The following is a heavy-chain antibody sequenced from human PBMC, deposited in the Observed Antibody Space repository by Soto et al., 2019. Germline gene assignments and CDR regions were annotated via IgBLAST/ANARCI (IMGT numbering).Heavy chain of an antibody. V-gene: IGHV1-2*04. CDR3: ARERDYSNSYFDY. D-gene: IGHD4-4*01. CDR2: INPNSGGT. J-gene: IGHJ4*02. CDR1: GYTFTGYY. Sequence: VASVKVSCKASGYTFTGYYMHWVRQAPGQGLEWMGWINPNSGGTNYAQKFQGWVTMTRDTSISTAYMELSRLRSDDTAVYYCARERDYSNSYFDYWGQGTLVTVSS.